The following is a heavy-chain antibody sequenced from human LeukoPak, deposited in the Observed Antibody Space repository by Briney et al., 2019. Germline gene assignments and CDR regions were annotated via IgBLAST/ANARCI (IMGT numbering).Heavy chain of an antibody. D-gene: IGHD6-13*01. CDR1: GASISSYY. Sequence: SGTLSLTCTVSGASISSYYWSWVRQPAGEGLEWIGRIYTSGSTNYKPSLKSRVTMSVDTSKNQFSLKLTSVTAADTAVYYCARDGVENSSWYPLDSWGPGTLVTVSS. CDR3: ARDGVENSSWYPLDS. V-gene: IGHV4-4*07. CDR2: IYTSGST. J-gene: IGHJ4*02.